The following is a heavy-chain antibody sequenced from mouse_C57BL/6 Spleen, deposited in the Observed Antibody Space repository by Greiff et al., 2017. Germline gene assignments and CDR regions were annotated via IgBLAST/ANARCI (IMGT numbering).Heavy chain of an antibody. V-gene: IGHV1-54*01. CDR3: ASQGDYYGSSYGY. D-gene: IGHD1-1*01. CDR1: GYAFTNYL. J-gene: IGHJ2*01. Sequence: QVQLQQSGAELVRPGTSVKVSCKASGYAFTNYLIEWVKQRPGQGLEWIGVINPGSGGTNYNEKFKGEATLTADKSSSTAYMQLSSLTSEDSAVYFCASQGDYYGSSYGYWGQGTTLTVSS. CDR2: INPGSGGT.